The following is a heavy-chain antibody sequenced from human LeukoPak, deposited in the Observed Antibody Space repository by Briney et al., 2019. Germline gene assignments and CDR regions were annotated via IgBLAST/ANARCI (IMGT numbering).Heavy chain of an antibody. CDR2: IRYDGSNK. Sequence: GGSLRLSCAASGFTFSSYGMHWVRQAPGKGLEWVAFIRYDGSNKYYADSVKGRFTISRDNSKNTLYLQMNSLRAEDTAVYYCAKDPRPLVLWFGELPIDYWGQGTLVTVSS. J-gene: IGHJ4*02. CDR1: GFTFSSYG. D-gene: IGHD3-10*01. V-gene: IGHV3-30*02. CDR3: AKDPRPLVLWFGELPIDY.